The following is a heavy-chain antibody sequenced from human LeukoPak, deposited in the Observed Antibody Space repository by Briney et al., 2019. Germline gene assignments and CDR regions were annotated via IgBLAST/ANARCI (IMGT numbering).Heavy chain of an antibody. CDR1: GLTSGTYGLTYG. J-gene: IGHJ4*02. Sequence: GGSLRLSCEVSGLTSGTYGLTYGLTWVRQAPGKGLEWVSSVSGSGDATYIADSMKGRFTISRDNSKNTLYLQMNSLRAEDTAVYYCARDLGVDSSSGLDYWGQGTLVTVSS. D-gene: IGHD6-6*01. CDR2: VSGSGDAT. CDR3: ARDLGVDSSSGLDY. V-gene: IGHV3-23*01.